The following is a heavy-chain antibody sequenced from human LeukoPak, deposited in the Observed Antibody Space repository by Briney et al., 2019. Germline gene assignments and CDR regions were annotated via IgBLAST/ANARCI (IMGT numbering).Heavy chain of an antibody. V-gene: IGHV3-21*01. Sequence: GGSLRLSCAASGFTFSSYSMNWVRQAPGKGLEWVSSISSSSSYIYYADSVKGRFTISRDNAKNSLYLQMNSLRAEDTAVYYCARSIAAAGGAATYYYGMDVWGQGTTVTVSS. CDR3: ARSIAAAGGAATYYYGMDV. CDR1: GFTFSSYS. D-gene: IGHD6-13*01. CDR2: ISSSSSYI. J-gene: IGHJ6*02.